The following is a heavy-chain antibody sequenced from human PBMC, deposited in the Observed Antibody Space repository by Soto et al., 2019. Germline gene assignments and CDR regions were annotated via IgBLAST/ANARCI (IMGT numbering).Heavy chain of an antibody. Sequence: ASVKVSCKVSGYTLTELSMHWVRQAPGKGLEWMGGFDPEDGEKIYAQKFQGRVTMTEDTSTDIAYMELSSLRSEDTALYYCATGPLRYYYDSSGYLAYWGQGTLVTVSS. V-gene: IGHV1-24*01. CDR2: FDPEDGEK. J-gene: IGHJ4*02. D-gene: IGHD3-22*01. CDR3: ATGPLRYYYDSSGYLAY. CDR1: GYTLTELS.